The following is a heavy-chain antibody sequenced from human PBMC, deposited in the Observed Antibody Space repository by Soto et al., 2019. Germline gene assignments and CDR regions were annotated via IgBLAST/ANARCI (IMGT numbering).Heavy chain of an antibody. D-gene: IGHD6-19*01. CDR3: AKGGRKWLVTSDFNY. V-gene: IGHV3-30*18. CDR1: RFTFSDYA. CDR2: VSHDGRNT. J-gene: IGHJ4*02. Sequence: VQLVESGGGVVQPGRSLRLSCAASRFTFSDYAMHWVRQAPGKGLEWVAVVSHDGRNTHYADSVEGRFTISRDSSKNTVSLEMTSLRDKDTAVYYCAKGGRKWLVTSDFNYWGQGALVTVSS.